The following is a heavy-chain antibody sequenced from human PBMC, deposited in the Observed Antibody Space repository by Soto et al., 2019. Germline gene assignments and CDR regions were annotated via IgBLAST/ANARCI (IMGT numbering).Heavy chain of an antibody. D-gene: IGHD3-10*01. CDR2: ISSSGDTI. CDR3: ARSAMVRSLDL. V-gene: IGHV3-48*03. Sequence: EVQLVESGGGLVQPGGSLRLSCAASGFTFAYYEMNWVRQAPGKGLEWVSCISSSGDTIHYADSVKGRFTISRENAKNSLYLQMNSLTVDDTAVYYCARSAMVRSLDLWGQGTMVTVSS. J-gene: IGHJ3*01. CDR1: GFTFAYYE.